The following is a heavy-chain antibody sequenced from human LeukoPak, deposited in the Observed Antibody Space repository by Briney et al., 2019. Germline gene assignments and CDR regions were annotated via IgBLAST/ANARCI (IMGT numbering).Heavy chain of an antibody. CDR1: GYSFTVYY. V-gene: IGHV1-2*02. CDR3: ASLYGDYVASDY. Sequence: GASVKVSGKASGYSFTVYYMHWVRQAPGQGLEWMGWINPNSGGTNYAQKFLGRVTMTRDTSISTAYMELSRLRSDDTAVYYCASLYGDYVASDYWGQGTLVTVPS. J-gene: IGHJ4*02. CDR2: INPNSGGT. D-gene: IGHD4-17*01.